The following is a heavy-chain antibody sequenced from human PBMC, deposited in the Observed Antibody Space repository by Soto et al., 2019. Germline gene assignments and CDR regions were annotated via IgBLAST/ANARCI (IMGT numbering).Heavy chain of an antibody. CDR3: APINAYSKSRADY. V-gene: IGHV2-5*02. CDR1: AFSLTSRAVG. J-gene: IGHJ4*02. CDR2: FYLDDDK. Sequence: QITLKESGPPLMKTTQTLTRTCTFSAFSLTSRAVGLGWIRQPPGKALEWLARFYLDDDKRYSPSLKRTLTVKNNSSKDPLVLRMTHIVPVDTVTYYRAPINAYSKSRADYWGKETWVTVSS. D-gene: IGHD4-4*01.